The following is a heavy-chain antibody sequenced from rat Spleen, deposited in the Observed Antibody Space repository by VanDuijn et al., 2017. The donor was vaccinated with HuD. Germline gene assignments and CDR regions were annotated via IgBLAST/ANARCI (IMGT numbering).Heavy chain of an antibody. Sequence: EVKLVESGGGLVQPGRSLKLSCAASGFTFSNYYMAWVRQAPKKGLEWVATISSSGSRTYYSDSVKGRSFISRDNAKSSLYLQMESLRSEDTATYYCTKVTYYGYYYFDYWGQGVMVTVSS. J-gene: IGHJ2*01. CDR1: GFTFSNYY. CDR2: ISSSGSRT. D-gene: IGHD1-9*01. V-gene: IGHV5-20*01. CDR3: TKVTYYGYYYFDY.